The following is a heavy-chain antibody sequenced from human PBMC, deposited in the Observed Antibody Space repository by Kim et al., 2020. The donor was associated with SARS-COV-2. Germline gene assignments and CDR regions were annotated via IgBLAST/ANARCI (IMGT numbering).Heavy chain of an antibody. V-gene: IGHV1-2*04. D-gene: IGHD5-18*01. CDR3: ARAAGTASDPGGYYYYGMDV. J-gene: IGHJ6*02. CDR1: GYTFTGYY. Sequence: ASVKVSCKASGYTFTGYYMHWVRQAPGQGLEWMGWINPNSGGTNYAQKFQGWVTMTRDTSISTAYMELSRLRSDDTAVYYCARAAGTASDPGGYYYYGMDVWGQGTTVTVSS. CDR2: INPNSGGT.